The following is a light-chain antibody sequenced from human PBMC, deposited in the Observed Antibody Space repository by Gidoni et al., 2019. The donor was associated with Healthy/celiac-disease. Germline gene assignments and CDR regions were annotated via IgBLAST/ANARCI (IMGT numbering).Light chain of an antibody. V-gene: IGLV3-19*01. J-gene: IGLJ2*01. CDR2: GKN. CDR3: NSRYSSGNHVV. Sequence: SSALTQDPAVSVASGQTVSITCQGDSLRRYYASCYQQKPGHAPVLVIYGKNNRPSGLPDRFSGASSGDTASLTITGAQAEEEADDYCNSRYSSGNHVVFGGGTKLTVL. CDR1: SLRRYY.